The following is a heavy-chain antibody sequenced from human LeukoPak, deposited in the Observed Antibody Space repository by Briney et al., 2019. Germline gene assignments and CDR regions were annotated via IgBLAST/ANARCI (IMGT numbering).Heavy chain of an antibody. V-gene: IGHV3-9*03. CDR3: VKDIGSGSYRYGGYFDY. Sequence: NPGGSLRLSCAASGFPFDDKAMHWVRHAPGKGLEWVAGISRNSDSTDYAGSVKGRFTISRDNAKNSLYVQMNSLRAEDMALYYCVKDIGSGSYRYGGYFDYWGQGTLVTVSS. D-gene: IGHD1-26*01. J-gene: IGHJ4*02. CDR1: GFPFDDKA. CDR2: ISRNSDST.